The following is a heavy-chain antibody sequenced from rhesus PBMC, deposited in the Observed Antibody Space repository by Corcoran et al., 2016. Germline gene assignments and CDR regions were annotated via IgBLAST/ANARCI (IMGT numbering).Heavy chain of an antibody. Sequence: EVQLVESGGGLVQPGGSLRLSCAASGFTFSSSAMHWVRQASGKGLVWVGRIRSKSNHYATGYAASVKGRFTISRDDSKNTAYLQMNSLKTEDTAVYYCARVLYSNYLYWGQGVLVTVSS. CDR1: GFTFSSSA. CDR2: IRSKSNHYAT. V-gene: IGHV3-118*01. CDR3: ARVLYSNYLY. D-gene: IGHD4-23*01. J-gene: IGHJ4*01.